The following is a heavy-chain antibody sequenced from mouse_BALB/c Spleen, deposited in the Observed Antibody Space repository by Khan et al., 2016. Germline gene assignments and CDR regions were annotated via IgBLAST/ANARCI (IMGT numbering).Heavy chain of an antibody. Sequence: QVQLKESGPGLVAPSQSLSITCTVYGYSLTRYGVHWVRQPPGKGLEWLGLIWAGGSTNYNWALMSRLSISIDNSKSLVFLIMNSQQTDDTALYYCARAKYRARYWGQGTTLAGSS. D-gene: IGHD3-3*01. J-gene: IGHJ2*01. CDR1: GYSLTRYG. CDR3: ARAKYRARY. CDR2: IWAGGST. V-gene: IGHV2-9*02.